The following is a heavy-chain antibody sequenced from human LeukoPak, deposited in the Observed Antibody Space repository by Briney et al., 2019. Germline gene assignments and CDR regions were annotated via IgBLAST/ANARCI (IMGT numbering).Heavy chain of an antibody. CDR3: AKGVVVVAAKYYFDY. CDR2: ISYDGSNK. CDR1: GFTFSSYG. D-gene: IGHD2-15*01. Sequence: PGRSLRLSCAASGFTFSSYGMHWVRQAPGKGLEWVAVISYDGSNKYYADSVKGRFTISRDNSKNTLYLQMNSLRAEDTAVYYCAKGVVVVAAKYYFDYWGQGTLVTVSS. V-gene: IGHV3-30*18. J-gene: IGHJ4*02.